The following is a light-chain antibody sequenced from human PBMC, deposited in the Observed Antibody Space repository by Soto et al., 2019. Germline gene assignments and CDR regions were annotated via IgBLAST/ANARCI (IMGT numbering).Light chain of an antibody. CDR3: QTWGTGLVV. V-gene: IGLV4-69*01. CDR1: SGHSSYA. Sequence: QPVLTQSPSASASLGASVKLTCTLSSGHSSYAIAWHQQQPEKGPRYLMKLNSDGSHSKGDGIPDRFSGSSSGAERYLTIYSLQSEDEADYYFQTWGTGLVVFGGGTKLTVL. J-gene: IGLJ2*01. CDR2: LNSDGSH.